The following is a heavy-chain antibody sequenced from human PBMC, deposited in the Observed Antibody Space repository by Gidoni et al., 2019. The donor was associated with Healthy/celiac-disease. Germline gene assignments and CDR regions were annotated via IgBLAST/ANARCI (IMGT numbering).Heavy chain of an antibody. CDR1: GFTFSSCW. CDR2: IKQDGSEK. V-gene: IGHV3-7*01. D-gene: IGHD1-26*01. Sequence: EVQLVASGGGLVQPGGSLSLSCAASGFTFSSCWMSWVRQAPGKGLEWVANIKQDGSEKYYVDSVKGRFTISRDNAKNSLYLQMNSLRAEDTAVYYCARGYSGSYYFFDYWGQGTLVTVSS. CDR3: ARGYSGSYYFFDY. J-gene: IGHJ4*02.